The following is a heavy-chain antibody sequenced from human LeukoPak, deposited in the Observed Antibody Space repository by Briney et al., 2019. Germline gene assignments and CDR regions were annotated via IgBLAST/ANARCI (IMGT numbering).Heavy chain of an antibody. CDR2: ISASGVNT. V-gene: IGHV3-23*01. CDR3: TKASRH. Sequence: GGSLRLSCAASEVTFRKFAMNWVRQAPGKGLDRVSAISASGVNTFYADSVKGRFTISRDNSRNTLFLQMNSLRAEDTATYYCTKASRHWGQGTLVTVSS. CDR1: EVTFRKFA. J-gene: IGHJ4*02.